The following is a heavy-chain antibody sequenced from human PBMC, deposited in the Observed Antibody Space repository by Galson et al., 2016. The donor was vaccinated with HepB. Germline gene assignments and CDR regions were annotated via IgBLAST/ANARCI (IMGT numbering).Heavy chain of an antibody. J-gene: IGHJ4*02. CDR2: IWYDASKT. D-gene: IGHD3-3*01. Sequence: SLRLSCAASGFPCSDSWMTWVRQAPRKGLEWVASIWYDASKTYYADSVTGRFTISRDNSKNTLYLQMNRLRVEDSAIYYCARAHWGVVSLEWNYFDYWGQGALVTVSS. V-gene: IGHV3-33*08. CDR3: ARAHWGVVSLEWNYFDY. CDR1: GFPCSDSW.